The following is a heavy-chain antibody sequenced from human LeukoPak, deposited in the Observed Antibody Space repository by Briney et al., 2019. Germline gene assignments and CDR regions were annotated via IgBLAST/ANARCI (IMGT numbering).Heavy chain of an antibody. D-gene: IGHD4-17*01. CDR3: ARDFSLNGGPDAFDI. CDR1: GGSISSGGYY. CDR2: IYYSGST. Sequence: PSETLSLTCTVSGGSISSGGYYWSWIRQHPGKGLEWIGYIYYSGSTYYNPSLKSRVTISVDTSKNQFSLKLSSVTAADTAVYYCARDFSLNGGPDAFDIWGQGTMVTVSS. V-gene: IGHV4-31*03. J-gene: IGHJ3*02.